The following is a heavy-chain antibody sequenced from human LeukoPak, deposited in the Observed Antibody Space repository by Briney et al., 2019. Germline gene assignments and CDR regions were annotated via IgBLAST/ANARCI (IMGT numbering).Heavy chain of an antibody. J-gene: IGHJ4*02. D-gene: IGHD3-10*01. V-gene: IGHV3-21*01. CDR3: AREIGELLLVY. CDR2: ISSSSYI. CDR1: GFTFSSYS. Sequence: PGGSLRLSCAASGFTFSSYSMNWVRQAPGKGPEWVSSISSSSYIYYADSVKGRFTISRDNAKNSLYLQMNSLRAEDTAVYYCAREIGELLLVYWGQGTLVTVSS.